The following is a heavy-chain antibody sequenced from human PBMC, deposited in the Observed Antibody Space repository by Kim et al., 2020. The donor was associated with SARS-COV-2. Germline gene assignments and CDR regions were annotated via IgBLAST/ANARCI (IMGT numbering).Heavy chain of an antibody. V-gene: IGHV7-4-1*02. J-gene: IGHJ5*02. CDR3: ARDHPGSGGSCYGMDLCVPNFDP. CDR1: GYTFTSYA. D-gene: IGHD2-15*01. CDR2: INTNTGNP. Sequence: ASVKVSCKASGYTFTSYAMNWVRQAPGQGLEWMGWINTNTGNPTYAQGFTGRFVFSLDTSVSTAYLQISSLKAEDTAVYYCARDHPGSGGSCYGMDLCVPNFDPWGQGTLVTVSS.